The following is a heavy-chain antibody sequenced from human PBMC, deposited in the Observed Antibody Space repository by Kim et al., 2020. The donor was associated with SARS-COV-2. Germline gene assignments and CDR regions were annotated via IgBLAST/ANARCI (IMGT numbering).Heavy chain of an antibody. J-gene: IGHJ4*02. CDR3: ARTPLNMRTGDPDY. CDR1: GGSFSGYY. V-gene: IGHV4-34*01. Sequence: SETLSLTCAVYGGSFSGYYWSWIRQPPGKGLEWIGEINHSGSTNYNPSLKSRVTISVDTSKNQFSLKLSSVTAADTAVYYCARTPLNMRTGDPDYWGQGTLVTVSS. D-gene: IGHD7-27*01. CDR2: INHSGST.